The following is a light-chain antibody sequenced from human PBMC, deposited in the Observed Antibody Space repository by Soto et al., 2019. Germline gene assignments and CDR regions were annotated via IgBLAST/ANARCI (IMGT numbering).Light chain of an antibody. J-gene: IGKJ1*01. CDR2: AAT. CDR1: QSISSY. CDR3: QQSFSTPRT. Sequence: DIQMTQSPSSLSASVGDRVTITCRASQSISSYLTWYQQKPGTAPKALIYAATSLQSGVPSRFSASGSGTEFTLTISSLQPEDCATYYCQQSFSTPRTFGQGTKVEIK. V-gene: IGKV1-39*01.